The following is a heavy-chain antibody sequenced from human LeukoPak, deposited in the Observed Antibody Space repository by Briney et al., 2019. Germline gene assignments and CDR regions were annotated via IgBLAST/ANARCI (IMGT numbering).Heavy chain of an antibody. CDR2: ISGSGGST. Sequence: GGSLRLSCAASGFTFSSYAMSWVRQAPGKGLEWVSTISGSGGSTYYADSVKGRFTISRDNSKNTLYLQMNSLRAEDTAVYYCAKVRGVIMNAGYYFDYWGQGTLVTVSS. CDR1: GFTFSSYA. V-gene: IGHV3-23*01. J-gene: IGHJ4*02. D-gene: IGHD3-10*01. CDR3: AKVRGVIMNAGYYFDY.